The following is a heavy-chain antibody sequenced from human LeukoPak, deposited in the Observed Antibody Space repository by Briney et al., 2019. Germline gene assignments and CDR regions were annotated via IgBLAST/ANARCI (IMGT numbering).Heavy chain of an antibody. CDR3: ARGYYYYGMDV. Sequence: SETLSLTRAVSGGSISSDGYSWSWIRQPPGKGLEWIGYIYHSGSTYYNPSLKSRVTISVDRSKNQFSLKLSSVTAADTAVYYCARGYYYYGMDVWGQGTTVTVSS. V-gene: IGHV4-30-2*01. J-gene: IGHJ6*02. CDR1: GGSISSDGYS. CDR2: IYHSGST.